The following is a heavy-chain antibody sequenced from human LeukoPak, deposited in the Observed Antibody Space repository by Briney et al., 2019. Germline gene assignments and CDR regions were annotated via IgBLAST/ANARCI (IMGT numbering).Heavy chain of an antibody. CDR1: GGTFSSYA. Sequence: SVKVSCKASGGTFSSYAISWVRQAPGQGLEWMGGIIPIFGTANYAQKFQGRVTITADESTSTAYMELSSLRSEDTAVYYCARGQWLVPNYYYYYMDVWGKGTTVTISS. J-gene: IGHJ6*03. D-gene: IGHD6-19*01. CDR2: IIPIFGTA. V-gene: IGHV1-69*01. CDR3: ARGQWLVPNYYYYYMDV.